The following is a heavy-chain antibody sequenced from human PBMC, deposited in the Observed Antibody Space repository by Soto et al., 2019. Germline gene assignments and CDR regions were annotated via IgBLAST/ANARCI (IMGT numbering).Heavy chain of an antibody. V-gene: IGHV3-48*03. CDR3: ARDRSIAAAGNLFGYYYGMDV. CDR2: ISSSGSTI. J-gene: IGHJ6*02. Sequence: HPGGSLRLSCAASGFTFSSYEMNWVRQAPGKGLEWVSYISSSGSTIYYADSVKGRFTISRDNAKNSLYLQMNSLRAEDTAVYYCARDRSIAAAGNLFGYYYGMDVWGQGTTVTVSS. CDR1: GFTFSSYE. D-gene: IGHD6-13*01.